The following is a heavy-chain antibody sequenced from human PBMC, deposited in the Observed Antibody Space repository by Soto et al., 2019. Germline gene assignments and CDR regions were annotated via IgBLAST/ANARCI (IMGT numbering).Heavy chain of an antibody. CDR1: GGSFSGYQ. V-gene: IGHV4-34*01. D-gene: IGHD3-10*01. CDR3: AGGLILWFGELSRRGGYYYYMDV. CDR2: INDSGNI. J-gene: IGHJ6*03. Sequence: QVQLQQWGAGLLKPSETLSLTCAVYGGSFSGYQWSWIRQTPGKGLEWIGEINDSGNINYNPSLKSRVTILLDTPKKQISLKLSSVNAADSAVYYCAGGLILWFGELSRRGGYYYYMDVWGKGTTVTVSS.